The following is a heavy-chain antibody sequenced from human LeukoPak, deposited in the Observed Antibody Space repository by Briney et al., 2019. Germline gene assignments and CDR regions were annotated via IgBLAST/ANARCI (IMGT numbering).Heavy chain of an antibody. V-gene: IGHV4-59*01. CDR3: ARDSGSNFDY. D-gene: IGHD2-15*01. CDR2: IYYSGST. Sequence: IRQPPGKGLEWIGYIYYSGSTNYNPSLKSRVTMSLDTSKNQFSLKLSSVTAADTAVYHCARDSGSNFDYWGQGTLVTVSS. J-gene: IGHJ4*02.